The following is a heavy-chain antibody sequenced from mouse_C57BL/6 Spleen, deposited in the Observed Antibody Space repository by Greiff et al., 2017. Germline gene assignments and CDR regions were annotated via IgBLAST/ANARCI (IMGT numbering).Heavy chain of an antibody. CDR3: ARYGNDFDY. CDR1: GYTFTDYY. D-gene: IGHD2-1*01. V-gene: IGHV1-26*01. CDR2: INPNNGGT. Sequence: EVQLQQSGPELVKPGASVKISCKASGYTFTDYYMHWVKQSHGKSLEWIGDINPNNGGTSYNQKFKGKATLTVDKSSSTAYMELRSLTSEDSAVYYCARYGNDFDYWGQGTTLTVSS. J-gene: IGHJ2*01.